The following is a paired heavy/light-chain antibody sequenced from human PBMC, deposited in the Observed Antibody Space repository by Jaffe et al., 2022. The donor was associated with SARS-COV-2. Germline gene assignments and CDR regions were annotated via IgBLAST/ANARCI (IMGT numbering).Heavy chain of an antibody. D-gene: IGHD3-16*02. J-gene: IGHJ4*02. Sequence: QVQLQESGPGLVRPSETLSLTCTVSGGSVNSNLYYWSWIRQPPGKGLEWIGYVHYSGTTNCNPSLKSRLTMSIDTSKNQFSLRLSSVTAADTAVFFCARAYRSTTNCPLDFWGQGTLVTVSS. CDR2: VHYSGTT. V-gene: IGHV4-61*01. CDR1: GGSVNSNLYY. CDR3: ARAYRSTTNCPLDF.
Light chain of an antibody. Sequence: AIQMTQSPSSLSASVGDRVTITCRASQGIKNDLSWYQQKPGKAPKLLIYAASTLQGGVPSRFSGSGTGTDFTLAISSLQPEDFATYYCLQDYGFPFTFGQGTKLEIK. V-gene: IGKV1-6*01. J-gene: IGKJ2*01. CDR3: LQDYGFPFT. CDR2: AAS. CDR1: QGIKND.